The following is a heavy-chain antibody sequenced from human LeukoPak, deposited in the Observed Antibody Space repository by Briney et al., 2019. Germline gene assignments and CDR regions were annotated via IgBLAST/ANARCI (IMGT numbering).Heavy chain of an antibody. Sequence: PSETLSLTCTVSGGSISSYYWSWIRQPPGKGLEWIAYIYYSGSTNYNPSLKSRVTISVDTSKNRFSLKLSSVTAADTAVYYCARGGSDGYDWAFDYWGQGTLVTVSS. CDR1: GGSISSYY. J-gene: IGHJ4*02. CDR2: IYYSGST. V-gene: IGHV4-59*12. D-gene: IGHD5-24*01. CDR3: ARGGSDGYDWAFDY.